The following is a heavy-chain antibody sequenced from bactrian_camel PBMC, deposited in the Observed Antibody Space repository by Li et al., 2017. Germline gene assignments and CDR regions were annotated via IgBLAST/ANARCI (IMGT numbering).Heavy chain of an antibody. J-gene: IGHJ4*01. CDR1: GYTNRRYC. CDR2: IDPDGNT. D-gene: IGHD3*01. Sequence: HVQLVESGGGSVQAGGSLRLSCAASGYTNRRYCMGRYRQALGKEREAVADIDPDGNTSYRDSVKGRFTISKDNAKNTLYLQMNDLKPEDTAMYYCAADEDVYELGVHREWNRYNFRGQGTQVTVS. CDR3: AADEDVYELGVHREWNRYNF. V-gene: IGHV3S53*01.